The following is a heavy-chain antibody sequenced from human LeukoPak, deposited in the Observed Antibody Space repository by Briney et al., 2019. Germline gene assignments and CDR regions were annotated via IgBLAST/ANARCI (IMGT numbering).Heavy chain of an antibody. CDR2: IYYSGST. D-gene: IGHD6-19*01. CDR1: GGSISSYY. J-gene: IGHJ5*02. Sequence: SETLFLTCTVSGGSISSYYWSWIRQPPGKGLEWIGYIYYSGSTNYNPSLKSRITISVDTSKNQFSLKLSSVTAADTAVYYCARGHSSGWYPWGQGTLVTVS. V-gene: IGHV4-59*01. CDR3: ARGHSSGWYP.